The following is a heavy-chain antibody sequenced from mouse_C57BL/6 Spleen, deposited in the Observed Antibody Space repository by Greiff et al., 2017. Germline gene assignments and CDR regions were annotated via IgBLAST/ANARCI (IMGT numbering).Heavy chain of an antibody. V-gene: IGHV1-12*01. CDR1: GYTFTSYN. D-gene: IGHD1-1*01. CDR2: IYPGSGDT. Sequence: LQQSGAELVRPGASVKMSCKASGYTFTSYNMHWVQQTPRQGLEWIGAIYPGSGDTYYNQKFKGKATLTVDKSSITAYMLLSSLASADSVVYFRASRGDYCEYFDVWGTGTTVTVSS. CDR3: ASRGDYCEYFDV. J-gene: IGHJ1*03.